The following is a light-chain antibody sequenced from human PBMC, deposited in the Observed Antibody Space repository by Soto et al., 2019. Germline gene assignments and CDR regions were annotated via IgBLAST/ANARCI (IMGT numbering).Light chain of an antibody. V-gene: IGLV4-69*01. Sequence: QPVLTQSPSASASLGASVKLTCTLSSGHTTYTIAWHQQQPEKGPRYLMRLKNDGSHSKGDGIPDRFSGSSSGAERYLTISSLQSEDEADYYCQTWGTGIQVFGGGTKLTVL. CDR2: LKNDGSH. J-gene: IGLJ2*01. CDR3: QTWGTGIQV. CDR1: SGHTTYT.